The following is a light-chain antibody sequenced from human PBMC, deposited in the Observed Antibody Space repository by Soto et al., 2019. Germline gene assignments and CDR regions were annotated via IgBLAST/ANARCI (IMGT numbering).Light chain of an antibody. J-gene: IGKJ2*01. Sequence: EIVMTQSPATLSVSPGERATLSCRASQSVSSNLAWYQQKPGQAPRLLIYGASTRATGIPARFSGSGSGTEFTLTISSLPSEDFAVYYCQQYNNGPPTFGQGTKLEIK. CDR2: GAS. CDR3: QQYNNGPPT. V-gene: IGKV3-15*01. CDR1: QSVSSN.